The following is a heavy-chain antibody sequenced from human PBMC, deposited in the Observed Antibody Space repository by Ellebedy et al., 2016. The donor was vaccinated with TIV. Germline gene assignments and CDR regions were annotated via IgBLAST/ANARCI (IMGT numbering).Heavy chain of an antibody. CDR3: ARGRSGTYIHHAFDY. CDR1: GFTFSDHY. J-gene: IGHJ4*02. V-gene: IGHV3-23*01. CDR2: ISNTGSRT. Sequence: PGGSLRLSCAASGFTFSDHYMDWVRQAPGKGLEWVSTISNTGSRTYYADSVEGRFTISRDNSKNTVYLQMDSLRAEDTAIYYCARGRSGTYIHHAFDYWGRGTLVTVSS. D-gene: IGHD1-14*01.